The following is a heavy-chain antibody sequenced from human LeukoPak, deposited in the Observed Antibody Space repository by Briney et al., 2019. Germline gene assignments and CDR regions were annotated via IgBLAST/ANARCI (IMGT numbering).Heavy chain of an antibody. CDR2: ISSSSSYI. Sequence: GGSLRLSCAASGFTFSSYSMNWVRQAPGKGLEWVSSISSSSSYIYYADSVKGRFTISRDNAKNSLYPQMNSLRAEDTAVYYCARDVGLATTGVYYFDYWGQGTLVTVSS. CDR1: GFTFSSYS. J-gene: IGHJ4*02. V-gene: IGHV3-21*01. D-gene: IGHD4-23*01. CDR3: ARDVGLATTGVYYFDY.